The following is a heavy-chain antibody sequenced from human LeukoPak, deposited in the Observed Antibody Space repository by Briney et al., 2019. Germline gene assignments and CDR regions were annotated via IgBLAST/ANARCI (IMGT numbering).Heavy chain of an antibody. CDR1: GFTFDDYG. V-gene: IGHV3-20*04. CDR2: INWNGGNT. Sequence: GGSLRLSCAASGFTFDDYGMSWVPQGPGKGLEWVSGINWNGGNTGYADPVKGRFTIFRDNAKNSLYLEMDSLRVEDTALYYCARTSDGNWFDPWGQGTLVTVSS. CDR3: ARTSDGNWFDP. D-gene: IGHD1-26*01. J-gene: IGHJ5*02.